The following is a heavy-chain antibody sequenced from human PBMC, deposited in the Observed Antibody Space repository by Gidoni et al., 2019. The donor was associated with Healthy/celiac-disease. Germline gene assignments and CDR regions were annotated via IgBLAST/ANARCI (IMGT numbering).Heavy chain of an antibody. Sequence: QVQLVQSGAEVKKPGSSVKVSCKASGGTFSSYAIRWVRQAPGQGLEWMGGITPIFGTANYAQKFQGRVTITADESTSTAYMELSSLRSEDTAVYYCARPPYYYDSSGYYYYGMDVWGQGTTVTVSS. CDR1: GGTFSSYA. V-gene: IGHV1-69*01. D-gene: IGHD3-22*01. CDR2: ITPIFGTA. CDR3: ARPPYYYDSSGYYYYGMDV. J-gene: IGHJ6*02.